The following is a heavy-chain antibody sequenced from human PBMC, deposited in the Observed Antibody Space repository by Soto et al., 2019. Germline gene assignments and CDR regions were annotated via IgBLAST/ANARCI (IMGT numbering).Heavy chain of an antibody. CDR2: IKQDGSEK. V-gene: IGHV3-7*04. D-gene: IGHD6-25*01. Sequence: GGSLSLSCAASGFTFSSYWMSWVRQAPGKGLEWVANIKQDGSEKYYVDSVKGRFTISRDNAKNSLYLQMNSLRAEDTAVYYSARARPIGGCAYWGQGTLVTVSS. CDR3: ARARPIGGCAY. CDR1: GFTFSSYW. J-gene: IGHJ4*02.